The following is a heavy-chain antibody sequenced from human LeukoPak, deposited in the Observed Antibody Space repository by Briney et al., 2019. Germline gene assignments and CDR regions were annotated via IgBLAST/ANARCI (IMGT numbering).Heavy chain of an antibody. V-gene: IGHV3-23*01. J-gene: IGHJ4*02. CDR3: AKDRYDFWSGYPPPYYFDY. Sequence: GGSLRLSCAASGFTFSGYAMSWVRQAPGKGLEWVSAISGIGGNTYYAASVKGRFTLSRDNSKNTLYLQMTSLRAEDTAIYFCAKDRYDFWSGYPPPYYFDYWGQGTLVAVSS. D-gene: IGHD3-3*01. CDR2: ISGIGGNT. CDR1: GFTFSGYA.